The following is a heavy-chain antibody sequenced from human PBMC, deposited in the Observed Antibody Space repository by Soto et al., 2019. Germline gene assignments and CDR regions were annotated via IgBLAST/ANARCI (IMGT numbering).Heavy chain of an antibody. D-gene: IGHD4-17*01. Sequence: PSETLSLTCTVSGGSISNFYWSWIRQPPGKGLEWIGCVYYSGITNYNPSLKSRVTISIDTSKHQFSLKLTSVTAADTAVYYCTREQTSTAVTHWGQGTLVTVSS. V-gene: IGHV4-59*01. CDR3: TREQTSTAVTH. CDR2: VYYSGIT. J-gene: IGHJ4*02. CDR1: GGSISNFY.